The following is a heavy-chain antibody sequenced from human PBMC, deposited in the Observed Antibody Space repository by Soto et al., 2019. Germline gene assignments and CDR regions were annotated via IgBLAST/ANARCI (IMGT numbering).Heavy chain of an antibody. CDR1: GYTFTSYA. J-gene: IGHJ5*02. CDR3: ARVVDSGVYNWFDP. D-gene: IGHD2-21*01. V-gene: IGHV1-3*01. Sequence: AASVKLSCKASGYTFTSYAMHWVRQAPGQRLEWMGWINAGNGNTKCSQKFQGRVTITRDTSASTAYMELSSLRSEDTAVYYCARVVDSGVYNWFDPWGQGTLVTVSS. CDR2: INAGNGNT.